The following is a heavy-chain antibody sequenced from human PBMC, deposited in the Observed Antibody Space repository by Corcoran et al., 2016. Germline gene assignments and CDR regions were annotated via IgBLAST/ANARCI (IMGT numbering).Heavy chain of an antibody. J-gene: IGHJ6*02. CDR2: IDWDDDK. Sequence: QVTLRESGPALVKPTQTLTLTCTFSGFSLSTSGMCVSWIRQPPGKALEWLALIDWDDDKSYSTSLKTRLTISKDTSKNQVVLTMTNMDPVDTATYYCSMGPVGATTGYYYYGMDVWGQGTTVTVSS. V-gene: IGHV2-70*01. CDR3: SMGPVGATTGYYYYGMDV. D-gene: IGHD1-26*01. CDR1: GFSLSTSGMC.